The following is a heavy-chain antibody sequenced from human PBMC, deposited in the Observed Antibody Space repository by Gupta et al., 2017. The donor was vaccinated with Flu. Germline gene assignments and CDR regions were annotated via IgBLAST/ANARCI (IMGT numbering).Heavy chain of an antibody. CDR2: INHSGST. V-gene: IGHV4-34*01. Sequence: GLEWIGEINHSGSTNYNPSLKSRVTISVDTSKNQFSLKLSSVTAADTAVYYCARELGAVADAAVLPYYYFDYWGQGTLVTVSS. D-gene: IGHD6-19*01. CDR3: ARELGAVADAAVLPYYYFDY. J-gene: IGHJ4*02.